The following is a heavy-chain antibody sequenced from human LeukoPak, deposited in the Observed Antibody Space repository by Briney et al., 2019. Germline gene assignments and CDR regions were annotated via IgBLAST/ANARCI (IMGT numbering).Heavy chain of an antibody. Sequence: SETLSLTCTVSGGSISSYYWSWIRQPPGTGLEWIGYIYYSGSTNYNPSLKSRVTISVDTSKNQFSLKLSSVTAADTAVYYCARGVPHCGGDCYTHYFFDYWGQGTLVTVSS. V-gene: IGHV4-59*01. CDR1: GGSISSYY. CDR2: IYYSGST. J-gene: IGHJ4*02. D-gene: IGHD2-21*02. CDR3: ARGVPHCGGDCYTHYFFDY.